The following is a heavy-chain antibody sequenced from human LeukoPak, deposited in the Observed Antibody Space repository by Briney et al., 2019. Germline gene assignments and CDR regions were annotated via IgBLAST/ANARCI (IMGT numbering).Heavy chain of an antibody. CDR2: IYYSGST. CDR1: GGSISSSSSY. CDR3: ATSDGTSTYYYYMDV. D-gene: IGHD6-13*01. Sequence: SETLPLTCTVSGGSISSSSSYWGWIRQPPGKGLEWIGNIYYSGSTYYNPSLRSRLTISIDTSKNQFSLKLNSVTAADTAVYFCATSDGTSTYYYYMDVWGKGTTVTVYS. V-gene: IGHV4-39*01. J-gene: IGHJ6*03.